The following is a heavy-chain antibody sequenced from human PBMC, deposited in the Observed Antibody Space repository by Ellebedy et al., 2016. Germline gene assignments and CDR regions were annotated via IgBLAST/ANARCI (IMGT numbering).Heavy chain of an antibody. CDR2: IKPDDTEI. J-gene: IGHJ4*02. V-gene: IGHV3-7*01. CDR1: GFTFSNYY. Sequence: GGSLRLSCAASGFTFSNYYMAWVRQAPGKGLEWVANIKPDDTEIYYVDSVRGRFTISRDNAKSELYLQMNSLRVEDTAVYYCAKEKTLAPYYFDYWGQGILVSVSS. CDR3: AKEKTLAPYYFDY.